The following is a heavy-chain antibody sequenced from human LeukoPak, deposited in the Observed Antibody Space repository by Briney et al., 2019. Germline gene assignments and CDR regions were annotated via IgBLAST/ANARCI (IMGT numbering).Heavy chain of an antibody. CDR1: GFTFSSNT. Sequence: GGSLRLSCAASGFTFSSNTMNWVRQAPGKGLEWVGRIKRKTDDGTADYAAPVKGRFTISRDDSENTLYLQMNSLKTEDTAVYYCTATLGYWGQGTLVTVSS. CDR2: IKRKTDDGTA. V-gene: IGHV3-15*01. J-gene: IGHJ4*02. CDR3: TATLGY.